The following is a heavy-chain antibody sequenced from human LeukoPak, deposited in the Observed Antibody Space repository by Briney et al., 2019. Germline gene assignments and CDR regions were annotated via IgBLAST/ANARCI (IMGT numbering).Heavy chain of an antibody. CDR1: GYTFTGYY. V-gene: IGHV1-2*02. Sequence: ASVKVSCKASGYTFTGYYMYWVRQAPGQGLEWMGWINPNSGGTNYAQKFQGRVTMTRDTSISTAYMELSRLRSDDTAVYYCARDRGVGATDVDYWGQGTLVTVSS. J-gene: IGHJ4*02. D-gene: IGHD1-26*01. CDR3: ARDRGVGATDVDY. CDR2: INPNSGGT.